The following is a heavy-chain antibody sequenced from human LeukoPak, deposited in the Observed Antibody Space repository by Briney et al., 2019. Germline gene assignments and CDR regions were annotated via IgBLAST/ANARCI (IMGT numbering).Heavy chain of an antibody. J-gene: IGHJ4*02. Sequence: GGSLRLSCAASGFTFSNTWMTWVRQAPGKGLEWVGRIKSKPDGGTTDYAAPVKGGFTISRDDSINTLYLQINSLKTDDTAVYYCATDRADYWGQGTLVTVSS. V-gene: IGHV3-15*01. CDR1: GFTFSNTW. D-gene: IGHD3-10*01. CDR2: IKSKPDGGTT. CDR3: ATDRADY.